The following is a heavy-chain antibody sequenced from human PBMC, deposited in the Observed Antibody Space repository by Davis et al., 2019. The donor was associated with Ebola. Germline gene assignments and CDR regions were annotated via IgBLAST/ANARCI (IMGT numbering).Heavy chain of an antibody. Sequence: PGGSLRLSCAASGFTFSSYSMNWVRQAPGKGLEWVSYISSSSSTIYYAEPVKRRFTISRDNAKNSLYLQMNGLRDEDTAVYYCARQDPYQLWPWGQGTLVTVSS. CDR2: ISSSSSTI. D-gene: IGHD3-10*01. J-gene: IGHJ5*02. CDR3: ARQDPYQLWP. CDR1: GFTFSSYS. V-gene: IGHV3-48*02.